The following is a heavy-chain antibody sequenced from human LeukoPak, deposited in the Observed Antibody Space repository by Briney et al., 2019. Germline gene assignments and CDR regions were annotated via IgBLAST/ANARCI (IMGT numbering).Heavy chain of an antibody. Sequence: ASVKVSCKASGYTFTGYYMHLVRQAPGQGLEWMGRINPNSGGTNYAQKFQGRVTMTRDTSISTAYMELSRLRSDDTAVYYCAREVGGYKPTYYFDYWGQGTLVTVSS. J-gene: IGHJ4*02. CDR1: GYTFTGYY. D-gene: IGHD5-24*01. V-gene: IGHV1-2*06. CDR3: AREVGGYKPTYYFDY. CDR2: INPNSGGT.